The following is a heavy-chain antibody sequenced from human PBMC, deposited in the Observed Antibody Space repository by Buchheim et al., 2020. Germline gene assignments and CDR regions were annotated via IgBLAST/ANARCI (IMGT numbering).Heavy chain of an antibody. CDR3: ARGSTRATMVQGAIRYFDY. CDR1: GGSFSGYY. D-gene: IGHD3-10*01. Sequence: QVQLQQWGAGLLKPSETLSLTCAVYGGSFSGYYWSWIRQPPGKGLEWIGEINHSGSTNYNPSLKSRVTISVDTSKNQFSLKLSSVTAADTAVYYCARGSTRATMVQGAIRYFDYWGQGTL. V-gene: IGHV4-34*01. CDR2: INHSGST. J-gene: IGHJ4*02.